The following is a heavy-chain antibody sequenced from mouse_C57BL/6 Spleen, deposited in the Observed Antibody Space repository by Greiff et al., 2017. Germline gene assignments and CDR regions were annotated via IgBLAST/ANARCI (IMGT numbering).Heavy chain of an antibody. CDR2: ISSGGSYT. CDR3: ARQAGYYWYFDV. D-gene: IGHD2-2*01. CDR1: GFTFSSYG. V-gene: IGHV5-6*01. J-gene: IGHJ1*03. Sequence: EVKLQESGGDLVKPGGSLKLSCAASGFTFSSYGMSWVSQTPDKRLEWVATISSGGSYTYYPDSVKGRFTISRDNAKNTLYLQMSSLQSEDTAMYYCARQAGYYWYFDVWGTGTTVTVSS.